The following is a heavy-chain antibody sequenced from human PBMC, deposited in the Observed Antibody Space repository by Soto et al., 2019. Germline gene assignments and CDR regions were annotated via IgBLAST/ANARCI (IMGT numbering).Heavy chain of an antibody. CDR2: INHSGST. CDR3: ARPERYGSGIKY. V-gene: IGHV4-34*01. J-gene: IGHJ4*02. Sequence: SETLSLTCAVYGGSFSGYYWSWIRQPPGKGLEWIGEINHSGSTNYNPCLKSRVTISVDTSKNQFSLKLSSVTAADTAVYYCARPERYGSGIKYWGQGTLVTVSS. CDR1: GGSFSGYY. D-gene: IGHD3-10*01.